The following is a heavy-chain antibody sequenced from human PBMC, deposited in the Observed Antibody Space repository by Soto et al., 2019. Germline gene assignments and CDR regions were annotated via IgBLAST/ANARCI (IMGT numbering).Heavy chain of an antibody. V-gene: IGHV1-18*01. Sequence: QVQLVQSGAEVKNPGASVKVSCKASGYRFTSYGIGWVRQAPGQGLEWMGWINAYNGNTNYAQNLQGRVTLTTDTSTSTAYMELRSPRSNDTAVNYCAMVDVYVTPSPQDVWGQGTTVTVSS. D-gene: IGHD3-16*01. J-gene: IGHJ6*02. CDR2: INAYNGNT. CDR3: AMVDVYVTPSPQDV. CDR1: GYRFTSYG.